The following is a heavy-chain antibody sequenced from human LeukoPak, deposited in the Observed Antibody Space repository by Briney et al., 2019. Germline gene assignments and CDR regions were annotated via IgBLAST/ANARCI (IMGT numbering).Heavy chain of an antibody. D-gene: IGHD2-15*01. CDR2: ISGSGGST. J-gene: IGHJ4*02. V-gene: IGHV3-23*01. CDR1: GFTFSSYA. Sequence: GGSLRLSCAASGFTFSSYAMSWVRQAPGKGLEWVSDISGSGGSTYYADSVKGRFTISRDNSKNTLYLQMNSLRAEDAAVYYCAKVGMVVVAAVVPYYFDYWGQGTLVTVSS. CDR3: AKVGMVVVAAVVPYYFDY.